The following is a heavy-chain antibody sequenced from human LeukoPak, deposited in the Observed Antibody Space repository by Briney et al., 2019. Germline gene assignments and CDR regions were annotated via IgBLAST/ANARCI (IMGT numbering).Heavy chain of an antibody. J-gene: IGHJ5*02. Sequence: PSETLSLTCAVYGGSFSGYYWSWIRQPPGKGLEWIGEINHSGSTNYNPSLKSRVTISVDTSKNQFSLKLSSVTAADTAVYYCVRGRKEVVAATPPRINWFDPWGQGTLVTVSS. CDR2: INHSGST. V-gene: IGHV4-34*01. CDR3: VRGRKEVVAATPPRINWFDP. CDR1: GGSFSGYY. D-gene: IGHD2-15*01.